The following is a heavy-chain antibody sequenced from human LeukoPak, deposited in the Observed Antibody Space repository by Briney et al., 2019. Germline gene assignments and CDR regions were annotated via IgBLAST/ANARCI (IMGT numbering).Heavy chain of an antibody. CDR2: IYYSGST. V-gene: IGHV4-31*03. J-gene: IGHJ4*02. D-gene: IGHD1-14*01. Sequence: TLSLTCTVSGGSISSGGYYWSWIRQHPGKGLEWIGYIYYSGSTYYNPSLKSRVTISVDTSKNQFSLKLSSVTAADTAVYYCARARPPGAPYYFDYWGQGTLVTVSS. CDR1: GGSISSGGYY. CDR3: ARARPPGAPYYFDY.